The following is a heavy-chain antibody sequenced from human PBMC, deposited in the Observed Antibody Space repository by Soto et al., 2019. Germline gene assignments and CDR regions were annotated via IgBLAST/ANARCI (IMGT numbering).Heavy chain of an antibody. V-gene: IGHV4-39*01. J-gene: IGHJ5*02. CDR1: GGSISSSNYY. CDR2: IYHSGGT. CDR3: ARRGYYDTIGPRDGLEAFFYGP. Sequence: QVQLQESGPGLVKPSETLSLTCTVSGGSISSSNYYWGWLRQPPEKGLECIGNIYHSGGTYYNPSLKGRVSISVDTSKNQFSLKLTSVTAADTAVYYCARRGYYDTIGPRDGLEAFFYGPWGQGALVTVSS. D-gene: IGHD3-22*01.